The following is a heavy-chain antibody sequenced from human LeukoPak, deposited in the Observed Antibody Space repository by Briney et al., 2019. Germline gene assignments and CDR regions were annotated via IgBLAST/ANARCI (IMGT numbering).Heavy chain of an antibody. V-gene: IGHV3-21*01. CDR1: GFTFSSYS. Sequence: GGSLRLSCAASGFTFSSYSMNWVRQAPGKGLEWVSFISSSSSYIYYADSVKGRFTISRDNAKNSLYLQMNSLRAEDTAVYYCASSLRFLEWLLSWGQGTLVTVSS. J-gene: IGHJ4*02. CDR2: ISSSSSYI. D-gene: IGHD3-3*01. CDR3: ASSLRFLEWLLS.